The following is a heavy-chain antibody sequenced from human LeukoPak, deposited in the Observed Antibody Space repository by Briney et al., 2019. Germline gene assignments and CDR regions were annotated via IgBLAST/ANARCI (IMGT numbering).Heavy chain of an antibody. CDR2: IIPIFGTA. D-gene: IGHD6-13*01. CDR1: GGTFSSYA. CDR3: ARLSSWDRNNAFDI. J-gene: IGHJ3*02. V-gene: IGHV1-69*05. Sequence: SVKVSCKASGGTFSSYAISWVRQAPGQGLEWMGGIIPIFGTANYAQKFQGRVTITTDESTSTAYMELSSLRSEDTAVYYCARLSSWDRNNAFDIWGQGTMVTVSS.